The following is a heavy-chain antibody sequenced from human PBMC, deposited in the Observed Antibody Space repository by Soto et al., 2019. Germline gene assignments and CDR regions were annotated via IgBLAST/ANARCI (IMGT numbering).Heavy chain of an antibody. D-gene: IGHD2-21*02. CDR2: INHSGTI. Sequence: QVQIQQWGAGLLKPSETLSLTCAVSGGSFSGFYWTWIRQPPGEGLEWIGEINHSGTINFNPSLRIRLTLSLDSSKQHFSLPLPSLTAADAAVYYCARADRTLVTSYGLDVWGQGTTVTVSS. J-gene: IGHJ6*02. CDR1: GGSFSGFY. V-gene: IGHV4-34*02. CDR3: ARADRTLVTSYGLDV.